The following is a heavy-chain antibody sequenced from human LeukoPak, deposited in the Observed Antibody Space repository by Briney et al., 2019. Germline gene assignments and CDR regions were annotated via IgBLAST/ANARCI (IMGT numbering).Heavy chain of an antibody. J-gene: IGHJ2*01. CDR2: IYHSGST. CDR3: ARVAGGYYYWYFDL. V-gene: IGHV4-30-2*01. CDR1: GGSISSGGYS. D-gene: IGHD3-22*01. Sequence: SETLSLTCAVSGGSISSGGYSWSWIRQPPGKGLAWIGYIYHSGSTYYNPSLKSRVTISVDRSKNQFSLKLSSVTAADTAVYYCARVAGGYYYWYFDLWGRGTLVTVSS.